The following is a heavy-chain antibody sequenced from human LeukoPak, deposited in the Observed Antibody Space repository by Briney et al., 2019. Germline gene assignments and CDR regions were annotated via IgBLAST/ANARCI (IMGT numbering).Heavy chain of an antibody. CDR1: GGSISSYY. CDR2: IYYSGST. Sequence: SETLSLTCTVSGGSISSYYWSWIRQPPGKGPEWIGYIYYSGSTNYNPSLKSRVTISVDTSKNQFSLKLSSVTAADTAAYYCARTTGSSSWYYFDYWGQGTLVTVSS. J-gene: IGHJ4*02. V-gene: IGHV4-59*01. CDR3: ARTTGSSSWYYFDY. D-gene: IGHD6-13*01.